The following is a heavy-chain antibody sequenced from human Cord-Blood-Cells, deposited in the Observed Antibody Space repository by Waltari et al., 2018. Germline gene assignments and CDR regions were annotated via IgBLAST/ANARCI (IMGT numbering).Heavy chain of an antibody. D-gene: IGHD7-27*01. CDR3: AREVVSLGIQAAFDI. CDR1: GGSFSEYY. J-gene: IGHJ3*02. Sequence: QVQLQQWGAGPLKPSETLSLTCAVYGGSFSEYYWRWIRQPPGKGLEWIGEINHSGSTNYNPSLKSRVTIPVDASKNQFSLKLSSVTAADTAVYDCAREVVSLGIQAAFDIWGQGTMVTGSS. V-gene: IGHV4-34*01. CDR2: INHSGST.